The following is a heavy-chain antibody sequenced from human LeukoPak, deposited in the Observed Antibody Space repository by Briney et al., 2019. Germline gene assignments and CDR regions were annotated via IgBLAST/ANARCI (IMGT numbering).Heavy chain of an antibody. CDR2: IYYSGST. V-gene: IGHV4-39*02. J-gene: IGHJ3*02. CDR1: GGSISSSSYY. D-gene: IGHD1-26*01. CDR3: ARLFSGSLTDDAFDI. Sequence: SETLSLTCTVSGGSISSSSYYWGWIRQPPGTGLEWIGSIYYSGSTYYNPSLKSRVTISVDTSKNHFSLKLSSVTAADTAVYYCARLFSGSLTDDAFDIWGQGTVVTVSS.